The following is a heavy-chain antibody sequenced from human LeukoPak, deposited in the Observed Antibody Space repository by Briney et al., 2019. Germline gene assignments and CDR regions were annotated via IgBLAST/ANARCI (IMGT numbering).Heavy chain of an antibody. CDR3: ARCGYSYGFDY. J-gene: IGHJ4*02. CDR1: GGSFSGYY. Sequence: NPSETLSLTCAVYGGSFSGYYWSWIRQPPGKGLEWIGEINHSGSTNYNPSLKSRVTISVDTSKNQFSLKLSSVTAADTAVYYCARCGYSYGFDYWGQGTLVTVSS. V-gene: IGHV4-34*01. D-gene: IGHD5-18*01. CDR2: INHSGST.